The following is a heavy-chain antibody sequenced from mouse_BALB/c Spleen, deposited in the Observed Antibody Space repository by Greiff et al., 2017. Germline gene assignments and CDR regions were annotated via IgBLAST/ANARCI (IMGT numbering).Heavy chain of an antibody. Sequence: VQLQQSGAELARPGASVKLSCKASGYTFTSYWMQWVKQRPGQGLEWIGAIYPGDGDTRYTQKFKGKATLTADKSSSTAYMQLSSLASEDSAVYYCARAGNWDYWYFDVWGAGTTVTVSS. D-gene: IGHD4-1*01. V-gene: IGHV1-87*01. J-gene: IGHJ1*01. CDR3: ARAGNWDYWYFDV. CDR2: IYPGDGDT. CDR1: GYTFTSYW.